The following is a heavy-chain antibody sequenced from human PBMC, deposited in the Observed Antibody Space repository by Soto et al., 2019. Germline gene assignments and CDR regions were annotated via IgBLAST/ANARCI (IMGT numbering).Heavy chain of an antibody. D-gene: IGHD3-16*02. CDR1: GGSFSGYY. CDR2: INHSGST. V-gene: IGHV4-34*01. J-gene: IGHJ6*02. CDR3: ARGLYLYYYYGMDV. Sequence: SETLSLTCAVYGGSFSGYYWSWIRQPPGEGLEWIGEINHSGSTNYNPSLKSRVTISVDTSKNQFSLKLSSVTAADTAVYYCARGLYLYYYYGMDVWGQGTTVTVSS.